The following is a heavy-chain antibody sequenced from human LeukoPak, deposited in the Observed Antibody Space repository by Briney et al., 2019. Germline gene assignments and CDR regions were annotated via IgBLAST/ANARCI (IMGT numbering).Heavy chain of an antibody. CDR3: ARGSIVGATFDYFDY. D-gene: IGHD1-26*01. V-gene: IGHV1-2*02. J-gene: IGHJ4*02. Sequence: ASVKVSCKASGYTFTGCYIHWVRQAPGQGLEWMGWINPNSGGTNYAQKFQGRVTMTRDTSISTAYMDLSRLRSDDTAVYYCARGSIVGATFDYFDYWGQGTLVTVSS. CDR1: GYTFTGCY. CDR2: INPNSGGT.